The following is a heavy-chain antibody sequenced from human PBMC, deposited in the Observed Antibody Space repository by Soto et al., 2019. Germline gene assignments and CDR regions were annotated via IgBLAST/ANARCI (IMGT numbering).Heavy chain of an antibody. D-gene: IGHD1-7*01. Sequence: QVQLVESGGGVVQPGRSLRLSCAASGFSFSSYGMHWVRQAPGKGLEWVAVISYDGSNKYYADSVKGRFTISRDNSKNTLYLQMNSLRAEDTAVYYCAKSGLELRGYYFDYWGQGTLVTVSS. CDR1: GFSFSSYG. V-gene: IGHV3-30*18. CDR2: ISYDGSNK. CDR3: AKSGLELRGYYFDY. J-gene: IGHJ4*02.